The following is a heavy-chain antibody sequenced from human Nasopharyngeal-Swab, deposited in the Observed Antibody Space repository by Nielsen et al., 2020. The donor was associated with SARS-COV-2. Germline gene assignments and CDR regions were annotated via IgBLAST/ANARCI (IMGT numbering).Heavy chain of an antibody. CDR2: ISVSDDNT. Sequence: GESLKISCAASGFTFSSNAISWVRQAPGKGLEWVSGISVSDDNTYYADSVKGRFTISRDNSKNTLYLQMNSLRAEDTAVYYCAKRYNGNSGAFDIWGQGTMVTVSS. J-gene: IGHJ3*02. CDR3: AKRYNGNSGAFDI. D-gene: IGHD1-7*01. CDR1: GFTFSSNA. V-gene: IGHV3-23*01.